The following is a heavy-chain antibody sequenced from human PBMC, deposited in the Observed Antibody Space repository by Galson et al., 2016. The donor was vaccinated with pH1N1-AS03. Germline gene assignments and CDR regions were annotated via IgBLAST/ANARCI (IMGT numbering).Heavy chain of an antibody. CDR1: GFTFSGYW. CDR2: IKQDGSEK. J-gene: IGHJ6*02. V-gene: IGHV3-7*01. Sequence: SLRLSCAASGFTFSGYWMSWVRQAPGKGLEWVAHIKQDGSEKYYVDSVKGRFTISRDNDKNSLYLQMNSLRAEDTAVYYCARVPYSDGMDVWGQGTTVTVSS. CDR3: ARVPYSDGMDV.